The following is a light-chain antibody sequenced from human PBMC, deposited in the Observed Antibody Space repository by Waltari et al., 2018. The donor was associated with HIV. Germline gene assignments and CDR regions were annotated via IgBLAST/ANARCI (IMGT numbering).Light chain of an antibody. CDR2: DRN. CDR3: GTWDDKLGGWI. V-gene: IGLV1-51*01. Sequence: QSVLTQPPSVSAAPGQKVTISCSGSSSNVGTNGVSWYQQLPGKSPTLLIYDRNNRFPGVPDRFSSSQSGTSATLGISGLQTGDEANYYCGTWDDKLGGWIFGGGTKLTVL. CDR1: SSNVGTNG. J-gene: IGLJ3*02.